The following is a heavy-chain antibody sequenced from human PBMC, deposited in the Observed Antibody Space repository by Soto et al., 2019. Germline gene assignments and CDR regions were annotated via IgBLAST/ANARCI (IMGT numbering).Heavy chain of an antibody. D-gene: IGHD3-10*01. V-gene: IGHV5-51*01. J-gene: IGHJ4*02. CDR1: GYSFTNSW. CDR2: IYPGDSDT. Sequence: GESLKISCQGSGYSFTNSWIAWVRQMPGEGLEWMGIIYPGDSDTRYSPSFQGQVTISADKSINTAYLQWSSLKASDTAMYYCARRGGFGHMYYFDYWGQGTLVTVSS. CDR3: ARRGGFGHMYYFDY.